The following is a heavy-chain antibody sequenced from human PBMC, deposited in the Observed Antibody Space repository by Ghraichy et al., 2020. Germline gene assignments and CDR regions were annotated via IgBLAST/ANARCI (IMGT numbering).Heavy chain of an antibody. J-gene: IGHJ6*02. CDR3: ARRNILDV. CDR2: INLNNGGT. Sequence: SVKVSCKASGYTFTDYYIYWVRQAPGQGLEWMGWINLNNGGTNYAQSFQGRVTMTRDTSITTAYMELSRLTFDDTAVYYCARRNILDVWGQGTTVTVPS. CDR1: GYTFTDYY. V-gene: IGHV1-2*02. D-gene: IGHD2/OR15-2a*01.